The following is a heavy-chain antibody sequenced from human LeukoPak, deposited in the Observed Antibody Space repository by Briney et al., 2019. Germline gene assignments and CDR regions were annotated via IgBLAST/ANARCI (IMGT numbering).Heavy chain of an antibody. D-gene: IGHD3-16*01. Sequence: PGGSLRLSCEASGFTLSTYWMNWVRQVPGKGLDWVANINPDGSGKRYVHSVKGRFTIARDNADNSLALQMNSRRAEDTAVYYCASWGAGGNSWGQGTLVTVSS. CDR2: INPDGSGK. CDR3: ASWGAGGNS. CDR1: GFTLSTYW. J-gene: IGHJ4*02. V-gene: IGHV3-7*01.